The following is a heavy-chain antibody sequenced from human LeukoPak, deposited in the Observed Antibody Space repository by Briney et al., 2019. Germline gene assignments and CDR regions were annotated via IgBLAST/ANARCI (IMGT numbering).Heavy chain of an antibody. CDR1: GGSISSGGYY. CDR3: ARDRGLYGDYYFDS. J-gene: IGHJ4*02. V-gene: IGHV4-31*03. CDR2: IYYRGST. Sequence: SETLSLTCTVSGGSISSGGYYWSWIRQYPGKGLEWIGYIYYRGSTYYNPSLKSRLTISVATSKNQFSLKLSSVTAADTAVYYCARDRGLYGDYYFDSWGQGTLVTVSS. D-gene: IGHD4-17*01.